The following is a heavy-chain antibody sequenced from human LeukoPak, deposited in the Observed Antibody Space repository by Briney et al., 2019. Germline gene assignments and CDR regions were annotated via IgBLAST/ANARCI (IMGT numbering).Heavy chain of an antibody. J-gene: IGHJ4*02. V-gene: IGHV4-4*09. Sequence: PSETLSLTCTVSGGSISSYYWSWIRQPPGKGLEWIGYIYTSGSTNYNPSLKSRATISVDTSKNQFSLKLSSVTAADTAVYYCARRPRRFNGELLPLREWGQGTLVTVSS. CDR3: ARRPRRFNGELLPLRE. CDR1: GGSISSYY. D-gene: IGHD1-26*01. CDR2: IYTSGST.